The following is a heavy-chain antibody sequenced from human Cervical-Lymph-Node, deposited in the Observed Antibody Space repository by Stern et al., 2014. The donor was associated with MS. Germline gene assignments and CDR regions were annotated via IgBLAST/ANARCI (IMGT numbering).Heavy chain of an antibody. J-gene: IGHJ6*02. CDR1: GGTFTRHA. V-gene: IGHV1-69*12. CDR3: ARGGRDYFYYYYGMDA. CDR2: IIPLFGTT. Sequence: QDQLVQSGAEVKKPGSSVKVSCKDSGGTFTRHAFGWVRQAPGQGLEWMGGIIPLFGTTDYTQQFQARVTITADESTSTVYMELSSLRSDDTAVYFCARGGRDYFYYYYGMDAWGQGTTVTVSS. D-gene: IGHD2/OR15-2a*01.